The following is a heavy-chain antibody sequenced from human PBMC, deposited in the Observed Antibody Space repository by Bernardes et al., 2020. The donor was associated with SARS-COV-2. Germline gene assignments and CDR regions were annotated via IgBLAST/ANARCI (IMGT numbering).Heavy chain of an antibody. CDR1: GFTVRSKY. D-gene: IGHD2-15*01. CDR2: LYSDGST. V-gene: IGHV3-66*02. Sequence: GGSLRLSCAVSGFTVRSKYMSWVRQAPVKGLEWVSVLYSDGSTSYADSVKGRFTMSRDNSKNTVYLQLNSLRAEDAAVYYCAGGGNLDYWGHGTLVTVSS. J-gene: IGHJ4*01. CDR3: AGGGNLDY.